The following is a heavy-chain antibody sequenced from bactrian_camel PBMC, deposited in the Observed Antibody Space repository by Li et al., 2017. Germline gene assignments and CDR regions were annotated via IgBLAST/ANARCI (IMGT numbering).Heavy chain of an antibody. V-gene: IGHV3S63*01. J-gene: IGHJ4*01. CDR2: IYPHSDGT. CDR3: AAGARWDGSCLSHVRYTY. Sequence: HVQLVESGGGSVQAGGSLRLSCTASASPFGDSSDMGWYRQAPGKEREGVAFIYPHSDGTDYVASVKGRFTISQDNPKNTIYLQMNKLKPTDSAIYYCAAGARWDGSCLSHVRYTYWGQGTQVTVS. D-gene: IGHD6*01. CDR1: ASPFGDSSD.